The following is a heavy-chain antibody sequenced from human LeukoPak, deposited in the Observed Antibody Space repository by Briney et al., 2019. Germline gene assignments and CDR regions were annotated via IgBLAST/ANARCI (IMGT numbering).Heavy chain of an antibody. D-gene: IGHD3-22*01. CDR1: EFTFSSYA. Sequence: GGSLRLSCTASEFTFSSYAMSWVRQAPGKGLEWVSGISGSGDNTYYADSVKGRFTISRDNSKNTLYVQVNSLGTEDTAAYYCAKGSYYDSSGSFYFDYWGQGTLVTVSS. J-gene: IGHJ4*02. V-gene: IGHV3-23*01. CDR2: ISGSGDNT. CDR3: AKGSYYDSSGSFYFDY.